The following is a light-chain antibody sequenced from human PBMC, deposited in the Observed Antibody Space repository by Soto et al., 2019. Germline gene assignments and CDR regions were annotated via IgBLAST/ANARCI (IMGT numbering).Light chain of an antibody. Sequence: DIQMTQSPSSLSSSVGDRVTLTCRASQNIIFYLNWYQQKPGQAPKLLIYAASNLQSGVPSRFSGSGSGTDFTLPISSMQPEDFLTYFCRQSYTNPVYSFGQGTKVEIK. CDR1: QNIIFY. CDR3: RQSYTNPVYS. CDR2: AAS. J-gene: IGKJ2*01. V-gene: IGKV1-39*01.